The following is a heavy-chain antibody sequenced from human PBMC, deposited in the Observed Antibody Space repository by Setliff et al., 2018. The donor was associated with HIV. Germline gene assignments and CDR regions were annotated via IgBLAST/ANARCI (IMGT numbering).Heavy chain of an antibody. D-gene: IGHD2-15*01. CDR2: IYYSGST. V-gene: IGHV4-39*01. CDR1: GGSISSSSYY. Sequence: LTCTVSGGSISSSSYYWGWIRQPPGKGLEWIGSIYYSGSTNYNPSLKSRVTISVDTSKNQFSLKLSSVTAADTAVYNCARVPRSGGSWPYYYYYMDVWGKGTTVTVS. CDR3: ARVPRSGGSWPYYYYYMDV. J-gene: IGHJ6*03.